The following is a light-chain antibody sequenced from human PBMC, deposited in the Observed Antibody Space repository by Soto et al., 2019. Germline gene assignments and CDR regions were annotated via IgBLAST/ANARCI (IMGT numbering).Light chain of an antibody. CDR3: QQYEALWT. V-gene: IGKV1-5*01. J-gene: IGKJ1*01. CDR2: DAS. CDR1: RRINSW. Sequence: DIQMTQSPSTLSASVGDRVTITCRASRRINSWLAWYQQKPGKAPNLLIYDASTLESGVPSRFSGSGSGTEFTLTITSLQPGDFATYYCQQYEALWTFGQGTKVEIK.